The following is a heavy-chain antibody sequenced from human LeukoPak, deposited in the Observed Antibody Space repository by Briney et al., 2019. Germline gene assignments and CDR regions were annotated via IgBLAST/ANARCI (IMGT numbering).Heavy chain of an antibody. Sequence: PGRSLRLSCAASGFTFDDYAMHWVRQAPGKGLEWVSGISWNSGSIGYADSVKGRFTISRDNAKNSLYLQMNSLRAEDTALYYCAKDARLKDHAYWYMDVWGKGTTVTVSS. CDR2: ISWNSGSI. J-gene: IGHJ6*03. V-gene: IGHV3-9*01. D-gene: IGHD2-8*02. CDR3: AKDARLKDHAYWYMDV. CDR1: GFTFDDYA.